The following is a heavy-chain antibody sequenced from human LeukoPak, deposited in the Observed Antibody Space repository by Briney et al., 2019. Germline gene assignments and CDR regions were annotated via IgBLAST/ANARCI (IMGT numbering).Heavy chain of an antibody. CDR2: MNPDSGGT. D-gene: IGHD3-16*01. J-gene: IGHJ4*02. CDR1: GYTFTDYY. V-gene: IGHV1-2*02. Sequence: ASVKVSCKASGYTFTDYYIHWVRQAPGQGLEWMGWMNPDSGGTNYAQKFKGRVTMTRDTSINTAYMDLGRLTSDDTAIYYCTTRGGDTLMRTEAFDYWGLGTLVTVSS. CDR3: TTRGGDTLMRTEAFDY.